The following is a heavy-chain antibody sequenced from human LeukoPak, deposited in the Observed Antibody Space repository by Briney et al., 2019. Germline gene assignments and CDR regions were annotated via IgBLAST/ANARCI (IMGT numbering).Heavy chain of an antibody. D-gene: IGHD4-11*01. CDR1: GYSFTTYW. J-gene: IGHJ4*02. CDR2: IYPGDSDT. V-gene: IGHV5-51*01. CDR3: TRRTGNSTHEY. Sequence: GESLKISCKGSGYSFTTYWIGWVRQMPGKGLEWMGIIYPGDSDTIYSPSFQGQVTISADKSISTAYLQWSSLKASDPAMYYCTRRTGNSTHEYWGQGTLVTVSS.